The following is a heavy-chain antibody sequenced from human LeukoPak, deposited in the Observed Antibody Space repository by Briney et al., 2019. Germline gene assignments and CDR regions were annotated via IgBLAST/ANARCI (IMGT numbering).Heavy chain of an antibody. CDR2: IHRTGST. CDR1: GGSINNYY. D-gene: IGHD6-19*01. J-gene: IGHJ5*02. Sequence: PSETLSLTCTVSGGSINNYYWSWIRQPAGKGLEWIGRIHRTGSTNYNPSLESRVTMSVDTSKNQFSLNLRSVTAADTAVYCCARASSTGWYDGSDPWGQGTLVTVSS. V-gene: IGHV4-4*07. CDR3: ARASSTGWYDGSDP.